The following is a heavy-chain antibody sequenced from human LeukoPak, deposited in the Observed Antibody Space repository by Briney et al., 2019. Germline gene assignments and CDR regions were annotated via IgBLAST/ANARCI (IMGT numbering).Heavy chain of an antibody. CDR2: ISYDGSNK. CDR3: ARDHPAILTLDY. V-gene: IGHV3-30-3*01. CDR1: GFTFSSYA. D-gene: IGHD3-9*01. J-gene: IGHJ4*02. Sequence: GRSLRLSCAASGFTFSSYAMHWVRQAPGKGLEWVAVISYDGSNKYYAASVKGRFTISRDNSKNTLYLQMNSLRAEDTAVYYCARDHPAILTLDYWGQGTLVTVSS.